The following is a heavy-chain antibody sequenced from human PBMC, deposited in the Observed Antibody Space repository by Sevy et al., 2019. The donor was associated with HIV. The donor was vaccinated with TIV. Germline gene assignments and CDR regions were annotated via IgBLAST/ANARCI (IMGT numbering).Heavy chain of an antibody. D-gene: IGHD3-22*01. CDR3: ATTKDYYDSSGSPFDD. V-gene: IGHV1-24*01. CDR1: GYTLTKLS. CDR2: FDPEDGET. Sequence: ASVKVSCKVSGYTLTKLSMHWVRQAPGKGTEWMGSFDPEDGETIYAQKFQGRVTMTEDTSTDTAYMELSSLRSEDTAVYYCATTKDYYDSSGSPFDDLGQGTLVTVSS. J-gene: IGHJ4*02.